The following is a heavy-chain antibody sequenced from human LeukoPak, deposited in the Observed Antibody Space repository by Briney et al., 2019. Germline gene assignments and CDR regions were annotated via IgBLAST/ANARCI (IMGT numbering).Heavy chain of an antibody. Sequence: GGSLRLSCAASGFTFSSYSVNWVRQAPGKGLEWVSSISSSSSYIYYADSVKGRFTISRDNAKNSLYLQMNSLRVEDTAVYYCARGPHYHDSSGYSPSYSYAMDVWGQGTTVTVSS. V-gene: IGHV3-21*04. D-gene: IGHD3-22*01. CDR2: ISSSSSYI. CDR1: GFTFSSYS. CDR3: ARGPHYHDSSGYSPSYSYAMDV. J-gene: IGHJ6*02.